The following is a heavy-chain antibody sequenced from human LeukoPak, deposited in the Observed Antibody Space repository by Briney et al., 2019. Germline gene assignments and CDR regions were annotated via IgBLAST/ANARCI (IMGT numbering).Heavy chain of an antibody. CDR1: GGTFSSYA. D-gene: IGHD3-22*01. V-gene: IGHV1-69*05. Sequence: SVKVSCKASGGTFSSYAISWVRQAPGQGLELMGRIIPIFGTANYAQKFQGRVTITTDESTSTAYMELSSLRSEDTAVYYCATLDYYDTKNDYWGQGTLVTVSS. J-gene: IGHJ4*02. CDR3: ATLDYYDTKNDY. CDR2: IIPIFGTA.